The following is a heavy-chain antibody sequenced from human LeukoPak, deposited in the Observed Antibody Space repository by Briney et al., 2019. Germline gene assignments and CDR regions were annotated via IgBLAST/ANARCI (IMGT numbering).Heavy chain of an antibody. V-gene: IGHV4-61*02. Sequence: SETLSLTCTVSGGSISSGSYYWSWIRQPAGKGLEWIGRIYTSGSTNYNPSLKSRVTISVDTSKNQFSLKLSSVTAADTAVYYCARRTEWPYYYGMDVWGQGTSATVSS. D-gene: IGHD3-3*01. CDR2: IYTSGST. CDR1: GGSISSGSYY. CDR3: ARRTEWPYYYGMDV. J-gene: IGHJ6*02.